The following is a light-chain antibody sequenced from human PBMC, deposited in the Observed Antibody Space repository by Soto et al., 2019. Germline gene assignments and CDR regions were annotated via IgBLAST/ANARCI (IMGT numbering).Light chain of an antibody. CDR1: QSVTSNY. J-gene: IGKJ2*01. CDR2: DAS. V-gene: IGKV3-20*01. Sequence: EIVLTQSPGTLSLSPGERATLSCRASQSVTSNYLAWYQQKPGQAPRLRIYDASTRAAGVPDRFSGSGSGTDFTLTITRLEPDDFSVYYCQQYGRSPLMYPFGQGPELGV. CDR3: QQYGRSPLMYP.